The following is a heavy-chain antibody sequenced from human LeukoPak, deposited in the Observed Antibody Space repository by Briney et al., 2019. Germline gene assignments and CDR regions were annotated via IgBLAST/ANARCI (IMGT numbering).Heavy chain of an antibody. CDR1: VLSCSGYY. Sequence: PSETLSLTCAGYVLSCSGYYWSWIRQPPGKGLEWIWEINHSGSTNYNSSLKGRVTISVDTSKNHVSLKLSSVTAADTAVYYCARGYYGSGSHCCHMDVWGQGTTVAVSS. V-gene: IGHV4-34*01. D-gene: IGHD3-10*01. CDR3: ARGYYGSGSHCCHMDV. CDR2: INHSGST. J-gene: IGHJ6*02.